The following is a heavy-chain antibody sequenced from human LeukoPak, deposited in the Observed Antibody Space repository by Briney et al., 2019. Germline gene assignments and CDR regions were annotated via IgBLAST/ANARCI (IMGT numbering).Heavy chain of an antibody. D-gene: IGHD6-19*01. CDR2: IIPIFGTA. CDR1: GGTFSSYA. V-gene: IGHV1-69*01. CDR3: ARDPLAGSLYYYYGMDV. Sequence: GASVKVSCKASGGTFSSYAISWVRQAPGQGLEWMGGIIPIFGTANYAQKFQGRVTITADESASTAYMELSSLRSEDTAVYYCARDPLAGSLYYYYGMDVWGQGTTVTVSS. J-gene: IGHJ6*02.